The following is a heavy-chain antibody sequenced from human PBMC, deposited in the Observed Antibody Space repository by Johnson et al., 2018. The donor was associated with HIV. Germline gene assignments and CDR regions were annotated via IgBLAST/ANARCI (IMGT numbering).Heavy chain of an antibody. Sequence: VQLVESGGGLVQPGGSLRLSCAVSGFTFDNFWMAWVRQAPGKGLEWVANINQDGSETYYVGSVKGRFTISRDNAKNSLFLRMDSLRAEDTAVYFCARPPAYLYKAAFSIWGQGTMVTVSS. CDR2: INQDGSET. J-gene: IGHJ3*02. CDR1: GFTFDNFW. V-gene: IGHV3-7*05. CDR3: ARPPAYLYKAAFSI. D-gene: IGHD3-16*02.